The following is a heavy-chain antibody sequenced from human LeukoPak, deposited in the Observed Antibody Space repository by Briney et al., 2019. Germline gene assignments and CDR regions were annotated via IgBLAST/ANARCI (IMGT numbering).Heavy chain of an antibody. CDR3: AKRGVVIRVILVGFHKEAYYFDS. D-gene: IGHD3-22*01. J-gene: IGHJ4*02. Sequence: GSLRLSCAVSGITLSNYGMSWVRQAPGKGLEWVAGISDRSSRTNYADSVKGRFTISTDHPKNTLYLQMNSLRAEDTAVYFCAKRGVVIRVILVGFHKEAYYFDSWGQGALVTVSS. CDR1: GITLSNYG. CDR2: ISDRSSRT. V-gene: IGHV3-23*01.